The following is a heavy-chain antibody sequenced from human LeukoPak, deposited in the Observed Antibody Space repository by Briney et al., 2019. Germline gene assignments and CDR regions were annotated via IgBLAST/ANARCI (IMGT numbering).Heavy chain of an antibody. CDR1: GGSFSTYY. J-gene: IGHJ3*02. D-gene: IGHD3-10*01. CDR3: AKSNGYGLVDI. CDR2: IFYSGST. V-gene: IGHV4-39*07. Sequence: SETLPLTCTASGGSFSTYYWGWVRQPPGKGLEWIGNIFYSGSTYYSPSLKSRVTISLDTSRNQFSLKLNSVTAADTAVYYCAKSNGYGLVDIWGQGTMVTVSS.